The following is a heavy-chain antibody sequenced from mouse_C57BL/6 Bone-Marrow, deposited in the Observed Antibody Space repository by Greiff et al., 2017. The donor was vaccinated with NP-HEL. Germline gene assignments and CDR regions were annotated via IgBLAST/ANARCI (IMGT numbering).Heavy chain of an antibody. Sequence: VQLQQPGAELVKPGASVKMSCKASGYTFTSYWITWVKQRPEQGLEWIGWIDPENGDTEYASKFQGKATITADTSSNTAYLQLSSLTSEDTAVYYCTTPFWGQGTLVTVSA. CDR2: IDPENGDT. J-gene: IGHJ3*01. CDR3: TTPF. V-gene: IGHV14-4*01. CDR1: GYTFTSYW.